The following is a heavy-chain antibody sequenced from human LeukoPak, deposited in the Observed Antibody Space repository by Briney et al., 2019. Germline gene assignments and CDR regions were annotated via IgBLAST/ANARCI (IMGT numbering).Heavy chain of an antibody. V-gene: IGHV3-11*04. J-gene: IGHJ4*01. CDR1: GFNFSDYY. CDR3: ARDGFHFDY. Sequence: GGSLRLSCAASGFNFSDYYMTWIRQAPGKGLEWISYISSGSSTLFYADSVKGRFTVSRDNAQNSLFLQMDGLRAEDSAMYYCARDGFHFDYWGQGILVTVSS. D-gene: IGHD3-10*01. CDR2: ISSGSSTL.